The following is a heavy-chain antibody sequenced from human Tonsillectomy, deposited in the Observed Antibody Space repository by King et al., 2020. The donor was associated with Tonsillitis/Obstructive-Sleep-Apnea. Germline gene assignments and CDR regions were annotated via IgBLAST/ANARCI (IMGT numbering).Heavy chain of an antibody. V-gene: IGHV4-59*01. CDR1: GGSISSYY. CDR3: ARDMVLEAGGDAFDI. J-gene: IGHJ3*02. Sequence: VQLQESGPGLVKPSETLSLTCTVSGGSISSYYWSWIRQPQGKGLELIGYFYNCGSANYNPSLKGRVTLSVDTSKNQFSLELSSVSAADTAMYYCARDMVLEAGGDAFDIWGQGTMVTVSS. CDR2: FYNCGSA. D-gene: IGHD2-8*01.